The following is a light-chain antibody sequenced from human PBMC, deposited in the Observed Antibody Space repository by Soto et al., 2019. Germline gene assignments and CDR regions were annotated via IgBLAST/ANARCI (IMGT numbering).Light chain of an antibody. CDR2: GGS. Sequence: EMVLTQSPGTLSLSPGERATLSCRASQSVGSTYLAWYQQQPGQAPRLLIYGGSSRATGIPDRFSGSGSGTDFTLTISSLEPGDFAVYFCQQYGDSPWTFGQGTKVEIK. CDR3: QQYGDSPWT. CDR1: QSVGSTY. J-gene: IGKJ1*01. V-gene: IGKV3-20*01.